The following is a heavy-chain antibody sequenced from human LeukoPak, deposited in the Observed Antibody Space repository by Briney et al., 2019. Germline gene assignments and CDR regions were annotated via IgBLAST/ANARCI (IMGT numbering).Heavy chain of an antibody. J-gene: IGHJ4*02. D-gene: IGHD3-10*01. CDR2: ISSSSSTI. V-gene: IGHV3-48*01. CDR3: ASGGYGSGSYYFDY. Sequence: GESLRLSCAASGFTFSSYSMNWVRQAPGKGLEWVSYISSSSSTIYYADSVKGRFTISRDNAKNSLYLQMNSLRAEDTAVYFCASGGYGSGSYYFDYWGQGTLVTVSS. CDR1: GFTFSSYS.